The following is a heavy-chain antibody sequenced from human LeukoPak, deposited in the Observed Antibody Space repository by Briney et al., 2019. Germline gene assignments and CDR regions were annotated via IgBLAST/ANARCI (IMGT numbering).Heavy chain of an antibody. J-gene: IGHJ4*02. CDR1: GYTFTGYY. Sequence: ASVKVSCKASGYTFTGYYMHWVRQAPGQGLEWMGWINPNSGGTNYAQKFQGWVTMTRDTSISTAYMELSRLRSDDTAVYYCARVPGDSSSWDYFDYWGQGTLVTVSS. D-gene: IGHD6-13*01. CDR2: INPNSGGT. V-gene: IGHV1-2*04. CDR3: ARVPGDSSSWDYFDY.